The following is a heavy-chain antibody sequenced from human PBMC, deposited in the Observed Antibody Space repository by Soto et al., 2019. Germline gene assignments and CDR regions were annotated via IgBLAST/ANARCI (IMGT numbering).Heavy chain of an antibody. J-gene: IGHJ4*02. D-gene: IGHD3-3*01. CDR2: INAGNGNT. Sequence: GASVKVSCKASGYTFTSYAMHWVRQAPGQRLEWMGWINAGNGNTKYSQKFQGRVTITRDTSASTAYMELSSLRSEDTAVYYCVRSRGVVIPFDYWGQGTLVTVSS. V-gene: IGHV1-3*01. CDR3: VRSRGVVIPFDY. CDR1: GYTFTSYA.